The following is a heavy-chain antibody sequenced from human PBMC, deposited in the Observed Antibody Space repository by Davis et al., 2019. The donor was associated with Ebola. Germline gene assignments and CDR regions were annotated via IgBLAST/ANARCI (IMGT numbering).Heavy chain of an antibody. V-gene: IGHV4-30-4*08. CDR3: ARVGVNDYYGEYAFDI. J-gene: IGHJ3*02. Sequence: PSETLSLTCTVSGGSISSGGYYWSWIRQHPGKGLEWIGYIYYSGSTYYNPSLKSRVTISVDTSKNQFSLKLSSVTAADTAVYYCARVGVNDYYGEYAFDIWGQGTMVTVSS. CDR1: GGSISSGGYY. D-gene: IGHD3-10*01. CDR2: IYYSGST.